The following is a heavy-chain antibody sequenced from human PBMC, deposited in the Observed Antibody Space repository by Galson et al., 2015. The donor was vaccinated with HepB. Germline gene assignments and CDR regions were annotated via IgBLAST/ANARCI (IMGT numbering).Heavy chain of an antibody. V-gene: IGHV4-4*07. CDR2: LYIGGFT. Sequence: SETLSLTCTVSGGSMSSYYWSWIRQPAGKGLEWIGRLYIGGFTNYSPSLKSRVTMSGDTSKNQFSLKLTSVTAADTAVYYCVRDRWLVVGPMTHSGLAVGGQGTTATV. CDR3: VRDRWLVVGPMTHSGLAV. CDR1: GGSMSSYY. J-gene: IGHJ6*02. D-gene: IGHD2-15*01.